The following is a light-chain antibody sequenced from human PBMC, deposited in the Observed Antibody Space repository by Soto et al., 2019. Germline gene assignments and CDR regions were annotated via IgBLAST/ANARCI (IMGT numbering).Light chain of an antibody. J-gene: IGLJ3*02. CDR1: SRYTNYA. Sequence: QSVVSQSPSASASLGAPVRLTCTLSSRYTNYAIAWHQQQPEKGPRFLMRLNSDGSHTKGDGIPDRFSGSSSGAERYLTISSLQSEDEADYYCQTWGTGVWVFGGGTKLTVL. CDR2: LNSDGSH. V-gene: IGLV4-69*01. CDR3: QTWGTGVWV.